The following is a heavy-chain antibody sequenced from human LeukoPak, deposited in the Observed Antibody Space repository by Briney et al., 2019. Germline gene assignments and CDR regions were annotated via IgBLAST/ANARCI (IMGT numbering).Heavy chain of an antibody. CDR1: GGSISSGDYY. J-gene: IGHJ4*02. Sequence: PSQTLSLTCTVSGGSISSGDYYWSWIRQPPGKGLEWIGYIYYSGSTYYSPSLKSRVTISVDTSKNQFSLKLSSVTAADTAVYYCARDGPPFGEPYLDYWGQGTLVTVSS. CDR3: ARDGPPFGEPYLDY. V-gene: IGHV4-30-4*01. CDR2: IYYSGST. D-gene: IGHD3-10*01.